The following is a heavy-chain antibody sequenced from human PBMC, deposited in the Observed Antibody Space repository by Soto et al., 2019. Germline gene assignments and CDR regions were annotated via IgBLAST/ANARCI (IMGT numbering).Heavy chain of an antibody. Sequence: EVQLVESGGGLVQPGGSLRLSCAASGFTFSDHYMDWVRQAPGKGLEWVGRSRNKANSYTTEYAASVKGRFTISIDDSKSSMYLQMNRLKTEDTAVYYCTRRPSIGGKSYSGMDVGGQGTTVTVSS. D-gene: IGHD2-15*01. CDR1: GFTFSDHY. CDR3: TRRPSIGGKSYSGMDV. CDR2: SRNKANSYTT. V-gene: IGHV3-72*01. J-gene: IGHJ6*02.